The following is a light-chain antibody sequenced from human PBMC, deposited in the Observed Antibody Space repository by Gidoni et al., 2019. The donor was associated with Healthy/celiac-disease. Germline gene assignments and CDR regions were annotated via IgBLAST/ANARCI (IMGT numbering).Light chain of an antibody. CDR3: QQSYSTPYT. Sequence: DIQMTQSPSSLSASVGARVPITCRGSQSISSNYKWYQQKQGKAPKLLIYAASSLQSGVPSRFSGSGSGTDVTLTISSRQPEDFATYYCQQSYSTPYTFGQGTKLEIK. V-gene: IGKV1-39*01. CDR2: AAS. CDR1: QSISSN. J-gene: IGKJ2*01.